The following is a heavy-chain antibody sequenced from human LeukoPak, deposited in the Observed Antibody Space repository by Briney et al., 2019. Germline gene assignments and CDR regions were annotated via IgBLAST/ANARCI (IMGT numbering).Heavy chain of an antibody. Sequence: GGSLRLSCAASGFTFSSYSMNWVRQAPGKGLEWVSSISSSSSYIYYADSVKGRFTISRDNAKNSLYLQMNSLRAEDTAVYYCARDDRGVVIYFAYWGDRNLVTVSS. CDR1: GFTFSSYS. D-gene: IGHD3-3*01. CDR2: ISSSSSYI. CDR3: ARDDRGVVIYFAY. J-gene: IGHJ4*01. V-gene: IGHV3-21*01.